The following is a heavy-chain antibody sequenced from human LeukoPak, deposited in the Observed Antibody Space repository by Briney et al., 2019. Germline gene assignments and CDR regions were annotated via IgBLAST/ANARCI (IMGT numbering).Heavy chain of an antibody. CDR3: AKKDDWHVLY. J-gene: IGHJ4*02. D-gene: IGHD1-1*01. Sequence: QTGGSLRLSCTGSGFTFRNYGMHWVRQARGKGLEWVAFTPYDGSHQLYKDSVQGRFTISRDHSKSTLYLQMDSLRPDDTAVYYCAKKDDWHVLYWGQGTLVIVSS. V-gene: IGHV3-30*02. CDR1: GFTFRNYG. CDR2: TPYDGSHQ.